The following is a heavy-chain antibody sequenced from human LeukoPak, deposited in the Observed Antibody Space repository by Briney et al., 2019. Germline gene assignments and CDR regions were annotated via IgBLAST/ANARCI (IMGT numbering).Heavy chain of an antibody. Sequence: PGGSLRLSCVASGFTFTSYPMDWVRQAPGKGLEFVSGISGNGGNTYYADSVKGRFTISRDNSKNTLYLQMGSLRAEDTAIYYCARGPYCSIGSCYSDYWGQGTLVTVSS. V-gene: IGHV3-64*02. CDR3: ARGPYCSIGSCYSDY. D-gene: IGHD2-15*01. CDR2: ISGNGGNT. J-gene: IGHJ4*02. CDR1: GFTFTSYP.